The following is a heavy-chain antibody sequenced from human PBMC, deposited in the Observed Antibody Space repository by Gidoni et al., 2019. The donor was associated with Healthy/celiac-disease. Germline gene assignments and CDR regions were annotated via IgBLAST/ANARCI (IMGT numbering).Heavy chain of an antibody. CDR1: GGSISSSSYY. Sequence: QLQLPESGPGLVKPSETLSLTCTVSGGSISSSSYYWGWIRQPPGKGLEWIGSIYYSGSTYYNPSLKSRVTISVDTSKNQFSLKLSSVTAADTAVYYCATSQYYYDSSGYGDAFEIWGQGTMVTVSS. CDR3: ATSQYYYDSSGYGDAFEI. J-gene: IGHJ3*02. D-gene: IGHD3-22*01. V-gene: IGHV4-39*01. CDR2: IYYSGST.